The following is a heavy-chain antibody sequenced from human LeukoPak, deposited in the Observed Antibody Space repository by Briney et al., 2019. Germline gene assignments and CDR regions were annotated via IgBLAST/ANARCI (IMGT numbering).Heavy chain of an antibody. CDR2: INTNTGNL. CDR1: GYTFTSYA. D-gene: IGHD2-2*01. V-gene: IGHV7-4-1*02. J-gene: IGHJ4*02. Sequence: ASVKVSCKASGYTFTSYAMNWVRQAPGQGLEWMGWINTNTGNLTYAQGFTGRFVFSLDTSVSTAYLQISSLKAEDTAVYYCARQGPGDCSSTRCYGVDSWGQGTLVTVSS. CDR3: ARQGPGDCSSTRCYGVDS.